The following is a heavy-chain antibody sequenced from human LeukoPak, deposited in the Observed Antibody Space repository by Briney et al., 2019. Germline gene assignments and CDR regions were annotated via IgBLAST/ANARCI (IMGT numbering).Heavy chain of an antibody. CDR1: GYSISSGYY. CDR2: IYHSGST. V-gene: IGHV4-38-2*02. D-gene: IGHD5-18*01. J-gene: IGHJ4*02. CDR3: ARDLDTAMTH. Sequence: SETLSLTCTVSGYSISSGYYWGWIRQPPGKGLEWIGSIYHSGSTYYNPSLKSRVTISVDTSKNQFSLKLSSVTAADTAVYYCARDLDTAMTHWGQGTLVTVSS.